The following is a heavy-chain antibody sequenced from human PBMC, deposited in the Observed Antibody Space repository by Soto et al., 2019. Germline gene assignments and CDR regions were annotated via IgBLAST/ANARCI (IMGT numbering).Heavy chain of an antibody. J-gene: IGHJ6*02. V-gene: IGHV4-34*01. CDR1: GGSFSGYY. CDR3: ARTAPYSSSGY. Sequence: ETLSLTCAVYGGSFSGYYWSWIRQPPGKGLEWIGEINHSGSTNYNPSLKSRVTISVDTSKNQFSLKLSSVTAADTAVYYCARTAPYSSSGYWGQGTTVTVSS. D-gene: IGHD6-6*01. CDR2: INHSGST.